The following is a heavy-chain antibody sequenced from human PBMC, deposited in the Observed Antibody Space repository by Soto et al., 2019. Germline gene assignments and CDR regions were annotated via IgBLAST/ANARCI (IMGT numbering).Heavy chain of an antibody. J-gene: IGHJ4*02. Sequence: GGSLRLSCAASGFTFSNAWMSWVRQAPGKGLEWVGRIKSKTDGGTTDYAAPVKGRFTISRDDSKNTLYLQMNSLKTEDTAVYYCTTFYYVSGWHISDYWGQGTLVTVSS. CDR2: IKSKTDGGTT. CDR1: GFTFSNAW. D-gene: IGHD6-19*01. CDR3: TTFYYVSGWHISDY. V-gene: IGHV3-15*01.